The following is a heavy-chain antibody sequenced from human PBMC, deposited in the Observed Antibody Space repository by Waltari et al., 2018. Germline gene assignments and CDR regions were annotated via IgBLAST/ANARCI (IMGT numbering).Heavy chain of an antibody. CDR2: IYWNDGK. D-gene: IGHD2-2*01. CDR3: AHTVVSGSTRFGWFDP. V-gene: IGHV2-5*01. Sequence: QITLKDSGPTLVKPTQTLTLTCPFSGFSLSTSGVGVGWIRQPPGKALEWLALIYWNDGKRYSPSLKSRRTITKDTTNNQVVLTMTNMDPVDTATYYCAHTVVSGSTRFGWFDPWGQGTLVTVSS. CDR1: GFSLSTSGVG. J-gene: IGHJ5*02.